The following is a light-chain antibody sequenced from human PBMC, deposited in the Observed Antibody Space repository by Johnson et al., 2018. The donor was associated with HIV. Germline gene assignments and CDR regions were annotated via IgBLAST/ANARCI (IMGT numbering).Light chain of an antibody. CDR2: DNN. CDR3: GTWDSSLSAYF. V-gene: IGLV1-51*01. J-gene: IGLJ1*01. Sequence: QSVLTQPPSVSAAPGQKVTISCSGSSSNIGNNDVSWYQQLPGTAPKVLIYDNNKRPSGIPDRFSGSKSGTSATLGITGLQTGDEADYYCGTWDSSLSAYFIGTGTKVTVL. CDR1: SSNIGNND.